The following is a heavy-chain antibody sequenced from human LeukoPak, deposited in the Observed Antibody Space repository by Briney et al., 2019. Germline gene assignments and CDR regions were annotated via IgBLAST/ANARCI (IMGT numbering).Heavy chain of an antibody. Sequence: GASVKVSCKASGYTFTGYYMHWVRQATGQGLEWMGWMNPNSGNTGYAQKFQGRVTMTRNTSISTAYMELSSLRSENTAVYYCARGQEGVDGDLFDPWGQGTLVTVSS. CDR3: ARGQEGVDGDLFDP. D-gene: IGHD3-10*01. J-gene: IGHJ5*02. CDR2: MNPNSGNT. CDR1: GYTFTGYY. V-gene: IGHV1-8*02.